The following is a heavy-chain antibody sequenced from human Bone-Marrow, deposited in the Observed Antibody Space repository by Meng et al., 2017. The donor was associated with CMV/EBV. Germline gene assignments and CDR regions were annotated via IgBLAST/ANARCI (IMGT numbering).Heavy chain of an antibody. Sequence: QELVVYAGEVMKTPGASVKVSWTTAEFIFSDYYRHGVRAAPGQVLWWRGWVNSKNEAKNYARKFESRISITRDTSIRTDHMEWSRLMSDATAVYYCGRSSGWSLFDYWGQGTLVTVSS. CDR1: EFIFSDYY. V-gene: IGHV1-2*02. D-gene: IGHD6-19*01. CDR2: VNSKNEAK. CDR3: GRSSGWSLFDY. J-gene: IGHJ4*02.